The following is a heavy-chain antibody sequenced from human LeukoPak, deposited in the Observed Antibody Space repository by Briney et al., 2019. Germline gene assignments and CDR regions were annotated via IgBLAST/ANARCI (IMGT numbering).Heavy chain of an antibody. J-gene: IGHJ6*02. D-gene: IGHD5-12*01. Sequence: PGGSLRLSCAASGFTFSSYAMSWVRQAPGKGLEWVANIKQDGSEKYYVDSVKGRFTISRGNAKNSLYLQMNSLRAEDTAVYYCARDYSGYDLAYYYGMDVWGQGTTVTVSS. CDR1: GFTFSSYA. CDR3: ARDYSGYDLAYYYGMDV. V-gene: IGHV3-7*01. CDR2: IKQDGSEK.